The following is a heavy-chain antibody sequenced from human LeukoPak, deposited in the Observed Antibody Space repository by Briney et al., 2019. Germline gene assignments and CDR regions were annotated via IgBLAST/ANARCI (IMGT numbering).Heavy chain of an antibody. V-gene: IGHV3-74*01. D-gene: IGHD3-22*01. CDR1: GFAFSSYW. Sequence: GGSLRLSCAASGFAFSSYWMHWVRHDPGKGLVWVSHINNDGSITNYADSVRGRFTISRDNAKNTLYLQMNSLRAEDTAVYYCARDLGQYYDTSDNWFDPWGQGTLVTVSS. CDR3: ARDLGQYYDTSDNWFDP. CDR2: INNDGSIT. J-gene: IGHJ5*02.